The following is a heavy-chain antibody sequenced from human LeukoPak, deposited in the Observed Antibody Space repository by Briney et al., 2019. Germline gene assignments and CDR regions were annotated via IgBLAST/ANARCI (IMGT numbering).Heavy chain of an antibody. CDR1: GYRFNSYW. J-gene: IGHJ4*02. Sequence: GESLQISCKGSGYRFNSYWIAWVRQMPGKGLEWMGIIYPGDSDRKYGPSFQGQVTFSADKSISTAYLQWSSLKASDTAMYYCARANGSGSYPFDYWGQGTLVTVSS. D-gene: IGHD3-10*01. CDR2: IYPGDSDR. CDR3: ARANGSGSYPFDY. V-gene: IGHV5-51*01.